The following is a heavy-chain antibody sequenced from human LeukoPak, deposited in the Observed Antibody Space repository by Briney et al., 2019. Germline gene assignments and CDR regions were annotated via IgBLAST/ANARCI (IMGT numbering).Heavy chain of an antibody. V-gene: IGHV4-30-4*08. D-gene: IGHD2-8*01. CDR2: IYCSGST. J-gene: IGHJ4*02. Sequence: SETLSLTCTVSGGSISSGDYYWSWIRQPPGKGLEWIGYIYCSGSTYYNPSLKSRVTISVDTSKNQFSLKLSSVTAADTAVYYCAREVGYCTNGVCYQLDYWGQGTLVTVSS. CDR1: GGSISSGDYY. CDR3: AREVGYCTNGVCYQLDY.